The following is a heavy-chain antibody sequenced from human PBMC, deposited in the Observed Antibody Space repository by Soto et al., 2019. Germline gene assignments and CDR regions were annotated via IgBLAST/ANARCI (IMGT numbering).Heavy chain of an antibody. J-gene: IGHJ6*02. V-gene: IGHV3-30-3*01. CDR1: GFSIITYG. Sequence: ESGGGVVQPGTSLRLSCAASGFSIITYGMHWVRQAPGEGLEWVALISYDGSVKFYADSVKGRFTISRDNSRNTLYLQIKSLRSEDAAVYYCARNDYDSTAYYGSCYYGMDVWGQGTTVTVSS. CDR2: ISYDGSVK. D-gene: IGHD3-22*01. CDR3: ARNDYDSTAYYGSCYYGMDV.